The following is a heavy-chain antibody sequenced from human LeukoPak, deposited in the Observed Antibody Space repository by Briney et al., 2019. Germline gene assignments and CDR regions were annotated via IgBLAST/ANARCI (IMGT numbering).Heavy chain of an antibody. D-gene: IGHD3-22*01. CDR3: ARDDSSGYYFAGPTYYFDY. Sequence: SQTLSLTCAISGDSVSSKSAAWNWIRQSPSRGLEWLGRTYYRSKWSSDYAVSVKSRITINPDTSKNQFSLQLNSVTPEDTAVYYCARDDSSGYYFAGPTYYFDYWGQGTLVTVSS. V-gene: IGHV6-1*01. CDR2: TYYRSKWSS. CDR1: GDSVSSKSAA. J-gene: IGHJ4*02.